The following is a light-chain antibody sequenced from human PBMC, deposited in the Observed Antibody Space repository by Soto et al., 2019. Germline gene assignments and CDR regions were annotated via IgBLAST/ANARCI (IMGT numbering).Light chain of an antibody. CDR3: IKDTNYPWT. CDR2: GAS. V-gene: IGKV1-5*01. J-gene: IGKJ1*01. CDR1: QSISSW. Sequence: DIQMRQSPSNLHASVEHRVTITCRASQSISSWLAWYQQKPGKPTKVLIYGASNLQSGVPPRFSGSGSGTDFTLAISSLQPEESATYYCIKDTNYPWTVGNGNKVAIK.